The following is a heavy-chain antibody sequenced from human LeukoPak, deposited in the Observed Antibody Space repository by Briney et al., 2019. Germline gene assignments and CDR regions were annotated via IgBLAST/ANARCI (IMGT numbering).Heavy chain of an antibody. Sequence: SETLSLTCTVSGGSISSYYWSWIRQPAGRGLEWIGRIYTSGSTNYNPSLKSRVTMSVDTSKNQFSLKLSSVTAADTAVYYGVLGAAGTFDYWGQGTLVTVSS. D-gene: IGHD6-13*01. CDR2: IYTSGST. J-gene: IGHJ4*02. CDR3: VLGAAGTFDY. V-gene: IGHV4-4*07. CDR1: GGSISSYY.